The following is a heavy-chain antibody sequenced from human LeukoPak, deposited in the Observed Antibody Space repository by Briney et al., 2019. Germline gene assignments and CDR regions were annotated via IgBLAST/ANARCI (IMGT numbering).Heavy chain of an antibody. J-gene: IGHJ6*02. D-gene: IGHD6-6*01. CDR2: INPNSGGT. V-gene: IGHV1-2*02. CDR1: GYTFTSYY. Sequence: ASVKVSCKASGYTFTSYYMHWVRQAPGQGLEWMGWINPNSGGTNYAQKFQGRVTMTRDTSISTAYMELSRLRSDDTAVYYCARGWEYSSSTYYYYYGMDVWGQGTTVTVSS. CDR3: ARGWEYSSSTYYYYYGMDV.